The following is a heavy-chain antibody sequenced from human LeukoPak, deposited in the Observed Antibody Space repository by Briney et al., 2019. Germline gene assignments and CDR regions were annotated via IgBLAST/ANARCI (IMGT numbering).Heavy chain of an antibody. CDR3: ARDHFGSLDS. Sequence: SETLSLTCTVSGFSVTTDSYCWGWIRQPPGKGLEWIGYDYCGGNTNYDPSLKRRVTISVDTSKNQFSLTLTSVTAADTAVYFCARDHFGSLDSWGQGILVTVSP. J-gene: IGHJ4*02. V-gene: IGHV4-61*01. D-gene: IGHD3-10*01. CDR2: DYCGGNT. CDR1: GFSVTTDSYC.